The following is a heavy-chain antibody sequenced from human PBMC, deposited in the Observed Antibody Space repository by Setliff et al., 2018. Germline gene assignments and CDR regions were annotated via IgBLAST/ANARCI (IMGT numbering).Heavy chain of an antibody. V-gene: IGHV1-8*02. CDR3: AEGLRGNDAFGI. CDR1: GYTFTAYN. Sequence: ASVKVSCKASGYTFTAYNINWVRQATGQGLELMGWMNPNNGKTGYIQKLQGRVTMTRNTSISTVYMELSSLRPEDTAVYYCAEGLRGNDAFGIWGQGTMVTVSS. CDR2: MNPNNGKT. J-gene: IGHJ3*02. D-gene: IGHD5-12*01.